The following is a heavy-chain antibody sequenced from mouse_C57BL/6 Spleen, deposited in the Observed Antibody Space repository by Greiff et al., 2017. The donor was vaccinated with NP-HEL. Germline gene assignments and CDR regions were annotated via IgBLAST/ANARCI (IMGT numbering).Heavy chain of an antibody. CDR2: INPNYGTT. J-gene: IGHJ4*01. Sequence: EVKLVESGPELVKPGASVKISCKASGYSFTDYNMNWVKQSNGKSLEWIGVINPNYGTTSYNQKFKGKATLTVDQSSSTAYMQLNSLTSEDSAVYYCARGGAMVTTGGYYAMDYWGQGTSVTVSS. D-gene: IGHD2-2*01. CDR1: GYSFTDYN. CDR3: ARGGAMVTTGGYYAMDY. V-gene: IGHV1-39*01.